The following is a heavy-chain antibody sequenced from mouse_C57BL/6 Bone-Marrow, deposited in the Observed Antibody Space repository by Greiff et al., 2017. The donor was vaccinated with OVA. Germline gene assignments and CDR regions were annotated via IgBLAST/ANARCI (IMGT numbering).Heavy chain of an antibody. Sequence: QVQLQQPGAELVKPGASVKLSCKASGYTFTSYWMHWVKQRPGQGLEWIGMIHPNSGSTNYNEKFKSKATLTVDKSSSTAYMQLSSLTSEDSAVYYGARCLYDGYPWFAYWGQGTLVTVSA. CDR2: IHPNSGST. V-gene: IGHV1-64*01. CDR1: GYTFTSYW. D-gene: IGHD2-3*01. CDR3: ARCLYDGYPWFAY. J-gene: IGHJ3*01.